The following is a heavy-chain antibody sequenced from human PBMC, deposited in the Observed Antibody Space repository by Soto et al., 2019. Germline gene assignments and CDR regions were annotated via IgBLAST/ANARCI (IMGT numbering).Heavy chain of an antibody. CDR3: AKRGSGSYFDY. J-gene: IGHJ4*02. CDR1: GLTFSSYA. Sequence: EVQLLESGGGWVQPGGSLRLSCAASGLTFSSYAMNWVRQAPGKGLEGVSVISGSGGSTYYADSVKGRFSISRDSSKNTLYLQMNSLRAEDTAVYYWAKRGSGSYFDYWGQGTLVTVSS. D-gene: IGHD1-26*01. CDR2: ISGSGGST. V-gene: IGHV3-23*01.